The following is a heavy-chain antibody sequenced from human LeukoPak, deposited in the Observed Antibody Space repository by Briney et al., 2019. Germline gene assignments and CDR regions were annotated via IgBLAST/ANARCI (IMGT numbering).Heavy chain of an antibody. D-gene: IGHD4-17*01. J-gene: IGHJ5*02. CDR1: GFTFSIYG. CDR3: ARSPTVTTT. Sequence: GGSLRLSCAASGFTFSIYGMHWVRQAPGKGLEWVALISNDGSNKYYADSVKGRFTISRDNSKNTLYLQMNSLRAEDTAVYYCARSPTVTTTWGQGTLVTVSS. V-gene: IGHV3-30*03. CDR2: ISNDGSNK.